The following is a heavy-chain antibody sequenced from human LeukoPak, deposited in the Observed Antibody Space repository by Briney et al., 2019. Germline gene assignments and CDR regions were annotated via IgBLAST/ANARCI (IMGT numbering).Heavy chain of an antibody. D-gene: IGHD3-10*01. J-gene: IGHJ5*02. CDR2: ISGSGGST. CDR3: ARDSGTTGEVKFDP. CDR1: GFTFSSYA. Sequence: GGSLRLSCAASGFTFSSYAMSWVRQAPGKGLEWVSAISGSGGSTYYADSVKGRFTISRDNSKNTLYLQMNSLRAEDTAVFYCARDSGTTGEVKFDPWGQGTLVTVSS. V-gene: IGHV3-23*01.